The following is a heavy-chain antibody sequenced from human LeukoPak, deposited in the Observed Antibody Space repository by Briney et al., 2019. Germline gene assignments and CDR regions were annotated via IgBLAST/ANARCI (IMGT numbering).Heavy chain of an antibody. J-gene: IGHJ4*02. CDR2: IHYSGST. CDR1: GGSISSYY. V-gene: IGHV4-59*01. CDR3: ARDRHYDSSGYYSGYFDY. Sequence: SETLSLTCTVSGGSISSYYWSWIRQPPGKGLEWIGYIHYSGSTNYNPSLKSRVTISVDTSKNQFSLKLSSVTAADTAVYYCARDRHYDSSGYYSGYFDYWGQGTLVTVSS. D-gene: IGHD3-22*01.